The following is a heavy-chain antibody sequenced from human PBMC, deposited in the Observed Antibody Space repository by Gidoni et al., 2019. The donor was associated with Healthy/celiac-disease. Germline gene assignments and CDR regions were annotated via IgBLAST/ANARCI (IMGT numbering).Heavy chain of an antibody. CDR3: ARERRGDYYGSGSPLGY. CDR2: IWYDGSNK. J-gene: IGHJ4*02. Sequence: QVQLVESGGGVVQPGRSLRLSCAASGFTFSRYGIHWVHQAPGKGLEWVAVIWYDGSNKYYADSVKGRFTISRDNSKNTLYLQMNSLRAEDTAVYYCARERRGDYYGSGSPLGYWGQGTLVTVSS. D-gene: IGHD3-10*01. V-gene: IGHV3-33*01. CDR1: GFTFSRYG.